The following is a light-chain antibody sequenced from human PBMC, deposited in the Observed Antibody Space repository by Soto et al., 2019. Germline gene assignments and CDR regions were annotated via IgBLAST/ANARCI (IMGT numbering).Light chain of an antibody. CDR2: GNN. V-gene: IGLV1-40*01. CDR1: SSNIGAAYD. J-gene: IGLJ3*02. CDR3: QSYDSSLSGWV. Sequence: QPVLTQPPSVSGAPGQKVTISCTRSSSNIGAAYDVHWYQHLPGTAPKLLIYGNNNRPSGVPDRFSGSKSGTSASLAITGLKAEDEADYYCQSYDSSLSGWVFGGGTKLTVL.